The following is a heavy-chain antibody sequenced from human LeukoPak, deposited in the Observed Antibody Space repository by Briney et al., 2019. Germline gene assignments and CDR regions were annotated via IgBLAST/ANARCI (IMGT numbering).Heavy chain of an antibody. CDR2: INWNGGST. CDR1: GFTFSSSA. D-gene: IGHD3-10*01. V-gene: IGHV3-20*04. Sequence: PGGSLRLSCAASGFTFSSSAMSWVRQAPGKGLEWVSGINWNGGSTGYADSVKGRFTISGDNAKNSLYLQMNSLRAEDTALYYCARLGGSGSYYEFDYWGQGTLVTVSS. J-gene: IGHJ4*02. CDR3: ARLGGSGSYYEFDY.